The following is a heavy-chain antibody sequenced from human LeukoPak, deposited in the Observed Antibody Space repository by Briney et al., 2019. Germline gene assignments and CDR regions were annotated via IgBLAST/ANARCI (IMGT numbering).Heavy chain of an antibody. Sequence: SGGSLRLSCAASGFTFSSYATHWVRQAPGKGLEWVAVISYDGSNKYYADSVKGRFTISRDNSKNTLYLQMNSLRAEDTAVYYCASLVGATNDFDYWGQGTLVTVSS. CDR1: GFTFSSYA. V-gene: IGHV3-30-3*01. D-gene: IGHD1-26*01. CDR3: ASLVGATNDFDY. CDR2: ISYDGSNK. J-gene: IGHJ4*02.